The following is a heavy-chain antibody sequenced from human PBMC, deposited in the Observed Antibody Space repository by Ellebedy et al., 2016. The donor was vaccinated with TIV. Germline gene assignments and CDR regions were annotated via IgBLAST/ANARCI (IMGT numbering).Heavy chain of an antibody. V-gene: IGHV3-23*01. Sequence: PGGSLRLSCAASGFTFSPYAMSWVRQAPGKGMEWVSGIVGSGSQKYADSVKGRFTISRDNSKRTVYLQMNSLRAEDTVVYFCAKDRTSGDGYWVFDNWGQGTLVSVSS. J-gene: IGHJ4*02. CDR3: AKDRTSGDGYWVFDN. CDR2: IVGSGS. D-gene: IGHD5-18*01. CDR1: GFTFSPYA.